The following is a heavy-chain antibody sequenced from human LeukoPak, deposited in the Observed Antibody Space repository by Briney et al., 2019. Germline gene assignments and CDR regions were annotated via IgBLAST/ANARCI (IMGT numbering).Heavy chain of an antibody. D-gene: IGHD6-19*01. CDR3: ARVVGGPNIGRDAFSV. V-gene: IGHV3-23*01. CDR2: ISGNSDTT. Sequence: PGGSLRLSCAASGSTLSSYAMSWFRQAPGKGLEWVSSISGNSDTTYYADSVRGRFTISRDNSKNTMFLQMNSLRAEDTAVYYCARVVGGPNIGRDAFSVWGPGTMVTVSS. J-gene: IGHJ3*01. CDR1: GSTLSSYA.